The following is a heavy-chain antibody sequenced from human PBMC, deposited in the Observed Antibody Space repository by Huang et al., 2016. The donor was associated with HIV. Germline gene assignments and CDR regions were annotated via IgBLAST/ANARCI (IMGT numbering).Heavy chain of an antibody. Sequence: QVQLQESGPGLVKPSATLSLSCTVSGDSVSSASYYWSWIRQPPGRGLEWIGYIYFSGWTNYNPSLKSRVTISIDTSKNQFSLRLSSVTAADTAVYYCVSHGSGTADYWGQGTLVTVSS. V-gene: IGHV4-61*01. CDR2: IYFSGWT. CDR1: GDSVSSASYY. D-gene: IGHD3-10*01. J-gene: IGHJ4*02. CDR3: VSHGSGTADY.